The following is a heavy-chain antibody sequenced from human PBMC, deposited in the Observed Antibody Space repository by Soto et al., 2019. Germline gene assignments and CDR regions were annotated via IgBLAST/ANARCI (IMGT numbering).Heavy chain of an antibody. D-gene: IGHD1-7*01. CDR1: GGSINNNY. CDR2: IYHSGST. CDR3: ASFLELHDWFDP. Sequence: SGTLSLTCTVSGGSINNNYWNWFRQPPGKGLEWIGEIYHSGSTNYNPSLKSRVTISVDKSKNQFSLKLSSVTAADTAVYYCASFLELHDWFDPWGKGTLVTVS. J-gene: IGHJ5*02. V-gene: IGHV4-4*02.